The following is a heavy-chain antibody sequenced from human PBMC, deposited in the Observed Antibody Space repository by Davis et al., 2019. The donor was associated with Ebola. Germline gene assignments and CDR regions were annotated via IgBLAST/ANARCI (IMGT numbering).Heavy chain of an antibody. CDR3: ARDRSYYYEGAFDI. J-gene: IGHJ3*02. CDR2: IYTSGST. V-gene: IGHV4-4*07. D-gene: IGHD3-22*01. Sequence: PSETLSLTCTVSRGSISGYYWSWIRQPAGKGLEWIGRIYTSGSTDYNPSLKSRLTMSVDTSKKQLSLKLTSVTAADTAVYYCARDRSYYYEGAFDIWGQGTKVTVSS. CDR1: RGSISGYY.